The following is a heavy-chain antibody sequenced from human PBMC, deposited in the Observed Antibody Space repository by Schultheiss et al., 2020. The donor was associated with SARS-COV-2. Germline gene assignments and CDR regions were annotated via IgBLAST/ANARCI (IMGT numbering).Heavy chain of an antibody. J-gene: IGHJ5*02. Sequence: GESLKISCAASGFTFSSYSMNWVRQAPGKGLEWVSSISSSSNYIYYANSVKGRFTISRDNAKHSLYLQMDSLRAEDTAVYYCARDAQRDGYNYGWFDPWGQGTLVTVSS. V-gene: IGHV3-21*01. D-gene: IGHD5-24*01. CDR2: ISSSSNYI. CDR3: ARDAQRDGYNYGWFDP. CDR1: GFTFSSYS.